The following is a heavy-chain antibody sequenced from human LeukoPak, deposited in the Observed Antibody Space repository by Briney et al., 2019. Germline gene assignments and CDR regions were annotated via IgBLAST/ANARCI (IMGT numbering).Heavy chain of an antibody. Sequence: GGSLRLSCAASGFTFSSYWMSWVRQAPGKGLEWVANIKQDGSEKYYVDSVKGRFTISRDNAKNSLYLQMNSLRAEDTAVYYCARLAVYGSGSHGNYWGQGTLVTVSS. D-gene: IGHD3-10*01. CDR3: ARLAVYGSGSHGNY. V-gene: IGHV3-7*01. CDR2: IKQDGSEK. J-gene: IGHJ4*02. CDR1: GFTFSSYW.